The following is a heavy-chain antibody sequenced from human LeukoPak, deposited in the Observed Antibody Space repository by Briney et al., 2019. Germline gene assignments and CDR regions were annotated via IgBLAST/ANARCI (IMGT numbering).Heavy chain of an antibody. CDR2: INPSGGST. J-gene: IGHJ4*02. CDR1: GYTFTSYY. Sequence: ASVKVSCKASGYTFTSYYMHWVRQAPGQGLEWMGIINPSGGSTSYAQKFQGRVTMTRDMSTSTVYMELSSLRSEDTAVYYCARRFGERLYSNNDAFDSWGQGTLVTVSS. D-gene: IGHD4-11*01. CDR3: ARRFGERLYSNNDAFDS. V-gene: IGHV1-46*01.